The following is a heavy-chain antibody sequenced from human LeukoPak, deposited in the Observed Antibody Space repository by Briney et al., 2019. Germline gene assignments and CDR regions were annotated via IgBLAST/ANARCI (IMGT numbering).Heavy chain of an antibody. CDR2: LSSGDNT. Sequence: PGGSLRLSCAASGFSVNSYYMSWVRQAPGRGLEWVSALSSGDNTHYADSMNGRFTISRDNSKNTLYLQLNSLRAEDTAVYYCARRYCSTCPTGHAFDLWGQGTVVTVSS. CDR1: GFSVNSYY. D-gene: IGHD2-2*01. V-gene: IGHV3-53*01. CDR3: ARRYCSTCPTGHAFDL. J-gene: IGHJ3*01.